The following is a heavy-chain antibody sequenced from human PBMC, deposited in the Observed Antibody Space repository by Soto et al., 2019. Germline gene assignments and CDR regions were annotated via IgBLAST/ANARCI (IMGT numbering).Heavy chain of an antibody. D-gene: IGHD6-13*01. J-gene: IGHJ4*02. CDR1: GFTFSSYG. V-gene: IGHV3-33*01. CDR3: ATDPGPYSSSADY. Sequence: AGTLTLSCAASGFTFSSYGLHWVRQAPGKGLEWVAVIWHDGSNKYYADPVKGRFTTFRANTKNTLYLLMNSLRAEATAEYYCATDPGPYSSSADYWGQGTPVTVSS. CDR2: IWHDGSNK.